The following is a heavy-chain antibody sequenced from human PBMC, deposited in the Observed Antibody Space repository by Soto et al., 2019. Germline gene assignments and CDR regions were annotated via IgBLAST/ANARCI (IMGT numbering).Heavy chain of an antibody. J-gene: IGHJ4*02. D-gene: IGHD3-10*01. CDR1: GFSLSTSGVG. CDR2: IYWDDDK. CDR3: AHYYGSGNRPTDTHDY. V-gene: IGHV2-5*02. Sequence: GSGPTLVNPTQTLTLTCTFSGFSLSTSGVGVGWIRQPPGKALEWLALIYWDDDKRYSPSLKSRLTITKDTSKNQVVLTMTNMDHVDTATYYCAHYYGSGNRPTDTHDYWGQGTLVTVSS.